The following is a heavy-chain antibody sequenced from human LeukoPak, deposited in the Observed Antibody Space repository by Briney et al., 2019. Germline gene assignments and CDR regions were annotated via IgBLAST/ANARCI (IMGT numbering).Heavy chain of an antibody. CDR2: IYYSGST. D-gene: IGHD6-19*01. CDR3: AREALAVAGTGGGWFDP. CDR1: GGSISSSSYY. V-gene: IGHV4-39*07. J-gene: IGHJ5*02. Sequence: SETLSLTCTVSGGSISSSSYYWGWIRQPPGKGLEWIGSIYYSGSTYYNPSLKSRVTISVDKSKNQFSLKLSSVTAADTAVYYCAREALAVAGTGGGWFDPWGQGTLVTVSS.